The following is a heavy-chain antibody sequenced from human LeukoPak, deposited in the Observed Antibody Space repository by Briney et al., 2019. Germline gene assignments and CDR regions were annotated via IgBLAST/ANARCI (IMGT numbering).Heavy chain of an antibody. J-gene: IGHJ6*02. V-gene: IGHV3-7*01. D-gene: IGHD3-10*01. CDR3: ARDRLWFGEDYYGMDV. Sequence: GGSLGLSCAAPGFTFIGYGISGAPRVPGRGRRGGPNIKQDGSEKYYVDSVKGRFTISRDNAKNSLYLQMNSLRAEDTAVYYCARDRLWFGEDYYGMDVWGQGTTVTVSS. CDR1: GFTFIGYG. CDR2: IKQDGSEK.